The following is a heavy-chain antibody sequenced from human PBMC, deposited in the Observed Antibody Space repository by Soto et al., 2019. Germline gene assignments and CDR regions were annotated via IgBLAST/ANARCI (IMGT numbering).Heavy chain of an antibody. J-gene: IGHJ6*02. V-gene: IGHV3-30*03. CDR1: GFTFNNYG. Sequence: GGSLRLSCAASGFTFNNYGLHWVRQAPGKGLEWVAVISNDGSNTYYANSVKGRFTISRDNSKNTLYLQMNSLRPEDTAVYYCAREVEGMDVWGQGTTVTVSS. CDR3: AREVEGMDV. CDR2: ISNDGSNT.